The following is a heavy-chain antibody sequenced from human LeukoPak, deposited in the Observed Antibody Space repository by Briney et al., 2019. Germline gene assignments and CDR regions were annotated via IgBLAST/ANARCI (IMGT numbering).Heavy chain of an antibody. V-gene: IGHV1-69*01. Sequence: SVKVSCKASGGTFSSYAISWVRQAPGQGLEWMGGIIPIFGTANYAQKFQGRVTITADESTSTAYMELSSLRSEDTAVYYCARDPHCSSTSCYDSGYWGQGTLVTVSS. D-gene: IGHD2-2*01. CDR1: GGTFSSYA. CDR2: IIPIFGTA. CDR3: ARDPHCSSTSCYDSGY. J-gene: IGHJ4*02.